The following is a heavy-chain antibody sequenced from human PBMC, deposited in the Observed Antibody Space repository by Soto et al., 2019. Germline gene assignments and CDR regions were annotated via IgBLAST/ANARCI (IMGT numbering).Heavy chain of an antibody. CDR1: GVSISTSDYF. Sequence: QLQLRESGPGLVKPSETLSLTCTVSGVSISTSDYFWGWIRQPPGKGLEWIASMSSSGRTFYNPSLKRRVTMSVDTSENQFSLRLNSVTAADTAVYYCARLPRTTVAGSGTDYWGQGTLVTVSS. V-gene: IGHV4-39*01. CDR2: MSSSGRT. J-gene: IGHJ4*02. D-gene: IGHD6-19*01. CDR3: ARLPRTTVAGSGTDY.